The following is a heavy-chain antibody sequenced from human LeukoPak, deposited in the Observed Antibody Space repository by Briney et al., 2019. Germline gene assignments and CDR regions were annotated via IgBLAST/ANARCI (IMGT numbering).Heavy chain of an antibody. Sequence: ASVTVSCKASGYIFTGYYMHWVRQAPGQGLEWMGWINSNSGGTNYAQKFQGRVTMTRDTSINTAYMELSRLRSDDTAVYYCARDITVTIGDWFDPWGQGTLVTVSS. J-gene: IGHJ5*02. CDR3: ARDITVTIGDWFDP. V-gene: IGHV1-2*02. CDR1: GYIFTGYY. D-gene: IGHD4-17*01. CDR2: INSNSGGT.